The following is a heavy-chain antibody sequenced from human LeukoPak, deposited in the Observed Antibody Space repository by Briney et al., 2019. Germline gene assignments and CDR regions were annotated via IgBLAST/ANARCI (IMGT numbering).Heavy chain of an antibody. CDR1: GFTFDDYA. D-gene: IGHD1-14*01. CDR3: AKDYPGRDYYYYYMDV. Sequence: PGGSLRLSCAASGFTFDDYAMHWVRQAPGKGLEWVSLISWDGGSTYYADSVKGRFTISRDNSKNSLYLQMNSLRAEDTALYYCAKDYPGRDYYYYYMDVWGKGTTVTVSS. V-gene: IGHV3-43D*03. J-gene: IGHJ6*03. CDR2: ISWDGGST.